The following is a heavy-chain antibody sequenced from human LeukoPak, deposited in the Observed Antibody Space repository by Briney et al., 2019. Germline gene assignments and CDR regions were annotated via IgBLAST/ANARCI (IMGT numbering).Heavy chain of an antibody. V-gene: IGHV4-34*01. Sequence: SETLSLTCAVYGGSFSGYYWSWIRQPPGKGLEWIGEINHSGSTNYNPSLKSRVTISVDKSKNQFSLKLSSVTAADTAVYYCASNREYYGMDVWGQGTTVTVSS. CDR1: GGSFSGYY. J-gene: IGHJ6*02. D-gene: IGHD5-24*01. CDR2: INHSGST. CDR3: ASNREYYGMDV.